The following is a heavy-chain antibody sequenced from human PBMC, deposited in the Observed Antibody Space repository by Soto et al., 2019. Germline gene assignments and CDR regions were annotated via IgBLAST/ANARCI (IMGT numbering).Heavy chain of an antibody. J-gene: IGHJ2*01. CDR3: ATSSVSRLLNHWYSDL. Sequence: SETLSLTCSVSGGSISSSDYYWGWVRQPPGKGLEWIGSISFGVTTYYSPSLRSRLTISIDTSNNQFSLKLSSVTAADTAVYYCATSSVSRLLNHWYSDLWGRGTLVTVSS. V-gene: IGHV4-39*01. CDR1: GGSISSSDYY. CDR2: ISFGVTT.